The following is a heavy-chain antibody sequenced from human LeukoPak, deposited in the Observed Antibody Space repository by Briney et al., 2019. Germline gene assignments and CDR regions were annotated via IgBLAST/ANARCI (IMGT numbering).Heavy chain of an antibody. V-gene: IGHV3-23*01. CDR2: ISASGDSP. CDR1: GFTFSHYA. Sequence: GGSLRLSCAASGFTFSHYAMTWVRQAPGKGLEWVSTISASGDSPYYADSVKGRFTISRDNSKNTLYLQMNSLRADDTAVYYCTRDEDEELVRDYWGQGTLVTVSS. D-gene: IGHD6-13*01. J-gene: IGHJ4*02. CDR3: TRDEDEELVRDY.